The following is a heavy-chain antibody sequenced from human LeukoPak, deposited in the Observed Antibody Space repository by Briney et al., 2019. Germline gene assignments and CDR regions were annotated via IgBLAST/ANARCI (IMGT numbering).Heavy chain of an antibody. CDR2: IYPSGNN. D-gene: IGHD3-22*01. J-gene: IGHJ3*02. Sequence: SETLSLTCSVSGGSFSNNFWSWVSHPAGKGMEWIGRIYPSGNNNYNPSLKSRVTLSVDTSKTQCSLNLSYVRAADTAVFCYARDRYYYDSSSYFSAFDTWGQGTMVTVSS. CDR1: GGSFSNNF. V-gene: IGHV4-4*07. CDR3: ARDRYYYDSSSYFSAFDT.